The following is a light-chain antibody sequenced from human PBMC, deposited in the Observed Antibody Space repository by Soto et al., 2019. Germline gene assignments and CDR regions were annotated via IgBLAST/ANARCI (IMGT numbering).Light chain of an antibody. CDR2: DAS. Sequence: DIRMTQSPSTLSASVGDRVTITCRASRSISNWLAWYQQRPGIAPKLLIFDASILQSGVPSRFSGSGSVTAFTLSISRLQTDDFATYYYQQYGSFSPITFGGGTKVVI. CDR3: QQYGSFSPIT. J-gene: IGKJ4*01. V-gene: IGKV1-5*01. CDR1: RSISNW.